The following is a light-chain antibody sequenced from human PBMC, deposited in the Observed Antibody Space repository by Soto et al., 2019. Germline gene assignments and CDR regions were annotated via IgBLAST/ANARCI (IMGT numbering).Light chain of an antibody. CDR1: QSVLYSSHNKNY. CDR2: WAS. V-gene: IGKV4-1*01. J-gene: IGKJ1*01. CDR3: HQYHTTPRT. Sequence: IVLTQSPDSLAVSLGERATINCKSSQSVLYSSHNKNYLAWYQQKPGQPPKLLIYWASTRESGVPDRFSGSGSGTDFTFTISSLQAEDVAVYYCHQYHTTPRTFGQGTKVEI.